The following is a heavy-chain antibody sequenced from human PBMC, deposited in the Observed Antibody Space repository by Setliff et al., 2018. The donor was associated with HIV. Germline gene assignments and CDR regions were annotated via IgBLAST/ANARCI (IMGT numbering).Heavy chain of an antibody. CDR2: ITSGGST. D-gene: IGHD5-18*01. J-gene: IGHJ4*02. Sequence: PGGSLRLSCTASGLTVSSEYMVWVRQAPGKALEWVSIITSGGSTYYADSAKGRFIISRDNSQNTLYLQMNSLRADDTAIYYCAKGFRPVDTALVSGPTYWGQGIRVTVSS. CDR3: AKGFRPVDTALVSGPTY. CDR1: GLTVSSEY. V-gene: IGHV3-53*01.